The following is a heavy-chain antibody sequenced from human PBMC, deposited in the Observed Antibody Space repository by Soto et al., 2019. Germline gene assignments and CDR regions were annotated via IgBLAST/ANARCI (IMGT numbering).Heavy chain of an antibody. V-gene: IGHV3-23*01. J-gene: IGHJ6*02. CDR1: GFTFSSYA. CDR3: AKRGNYYYYGMDV. Sequence: PGGSLRLSCAASGFTFSSYAMSWVRQAPGKGLEWVSGISGSGGSTYYADSVKGRFTISRDNSKNTLYLQMNSLRAEDTAVYYCAKRGNYYYYGMDVWGQGTTVTVSS. CDR2: ISGSGGST.